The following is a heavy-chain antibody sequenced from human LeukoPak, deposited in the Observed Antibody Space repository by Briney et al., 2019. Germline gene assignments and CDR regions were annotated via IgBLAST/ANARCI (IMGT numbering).Heavy chain of an antibody. D-gene: IGHD2-15*01. CDR3: GSTNSFSY. J-gene: IGHJ4*02. V-gene: IGHV3-7*01. CDR1: GFAFSNYW. Sequence: GGSLRLSCAASGFAFSNYWMNWARQAPGKGLEWVANIKQDGSETNYVDSVKSRFTTSRDNAKNSLYLQMNSLRAEDTALYYCGSTNSFSYWGRGTLVTVSS. CDR2: IKQDGSET.